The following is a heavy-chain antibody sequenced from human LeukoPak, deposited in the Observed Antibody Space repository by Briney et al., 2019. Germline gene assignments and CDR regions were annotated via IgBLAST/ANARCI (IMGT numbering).Heavy chain of an antibody. V-gene: IGHV4-38-2*02. CDR2: INHSGST. CDR3: ARGRIVGATRPIDY. D-gene: IGHD1-26*01. Sequence: SETLSLTCTVSGYSISSGYYWSWIRQPPGKGLEWIGEINHSGSTNYSPSLKSRVTISVDTSKNQFSLKLSSVTAAVTSVYYCARGRIVGATRPIDYWGQGTLVTVSS. J-gene: IGHJ4*02. CDR1: GYSISSGYY.